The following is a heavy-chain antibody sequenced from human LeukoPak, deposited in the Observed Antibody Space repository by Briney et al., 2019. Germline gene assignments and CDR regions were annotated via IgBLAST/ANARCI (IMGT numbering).Heavy chain of an antibody. CDR2: IKSKTDGGTT. CDR1: GFTFSNAW. Sequence: GGSLRLSCAASGFTFSNAWMSWVRQAPGKGLEWVGRIKSKTDGGTTDYAAPVKGRFTISRDDSKNTLYLQMNSLKTEDTAVYYCTTEVPRGYIHGGVYWGQGTLVTVSS. V-gene: IGHV3-15*01. J-gene: IGHJ4*02. CDR3: TTEVPRGYIHGGVY. D-gene: IGHD5-18*01.